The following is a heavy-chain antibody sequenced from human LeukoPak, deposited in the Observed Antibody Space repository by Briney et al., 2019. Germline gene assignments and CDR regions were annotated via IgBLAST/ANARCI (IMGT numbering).Heavy chain of an antibody. J-gene: IGHJ4*02. D-gene: IGHD4-17*01. V-gene: IGHV3-11*01. CDR3: ARAYTVTTFDY. CDR2: ISSSGSTI. CDR1: GFTFSDYY. Sequence: PGGFLRLSCAASGFTFSDYYMSWIRQAPGKGLEWVSYISSSGSTIYYADSVRGRLTISRDNTKNSLYLQMNSLRAEDTAVYYCARAYTVTTFDYWGQGTLVTVSS.